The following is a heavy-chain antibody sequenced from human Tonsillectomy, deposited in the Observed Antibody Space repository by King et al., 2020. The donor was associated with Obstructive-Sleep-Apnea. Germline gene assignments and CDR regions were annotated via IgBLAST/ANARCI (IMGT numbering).Heavy chain of an antibody. CDR1: GFTFSTYS. D-gene: IGHD2-8*01. CDR3: ARGCSANYYYYPMDV. J-gene: IGHJ6*02. V-gene: IGHV3-48*04. CDR2: LSGSGTST. Sequence: EVQLVESGGGWVQPGGSLRLSCVASGFTFSTYSMNWVRQAPGKGLEWVSHLSGSGTSTYYADSVRGRFTISRDNANNSLSLQMNSLRVEDTAVYYCARGCSANYYYYPMDVWGQGTTVTVSS.